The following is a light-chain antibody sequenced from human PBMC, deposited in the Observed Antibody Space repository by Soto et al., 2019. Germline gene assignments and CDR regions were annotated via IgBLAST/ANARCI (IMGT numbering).Light chain of an antibody. CDR2: DAS. Sequence: EIVLTQSPATLSVSPGERATLSCRASQSVSSSYLAWYQQKTGQAPRILIYDASNRDTGIPARFSGSGSGTDFTLTISRLEPEDFAVYYCQQRSNSPPTFGQGTKVDIK. CDR3: QQRSNSPPT. V-gene: IGKV3D-20*02. CDR1: QSVSSSY. J-gene: IGKJ1*01.